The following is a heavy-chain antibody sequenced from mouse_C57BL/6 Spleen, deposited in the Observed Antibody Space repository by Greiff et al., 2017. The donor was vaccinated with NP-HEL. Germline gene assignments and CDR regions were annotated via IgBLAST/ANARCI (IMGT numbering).Heavy chain of an antibody. CDR2: INPNNGGT. Sequence: EVQLQQSGPELVKPGASVKISCKASGYTFTDYYMNWVKQSHGKSLEWIGDINPNNGGTSYNQKFKGKATLTVDKSSSTAYMELRSLTSEDSAVYYCARRDWANFDYWGQGTTLTVSS. J-gene: IGHJ2*01. D-gene: IGHD4-1*01. V-gene: IGHV1-26*01. CDR3: ARRDWANFDY. CDR1: GYTFTDYY.